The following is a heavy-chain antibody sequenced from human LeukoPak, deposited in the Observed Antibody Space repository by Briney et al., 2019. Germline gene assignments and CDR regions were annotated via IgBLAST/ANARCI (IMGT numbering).Heavy chain of an antibody. CDR3: ARGKYSAFDI. J-gene: IGHJ3*02. D-gene: IGHD2/OR15-2a*01. CDR1: GDSVSSNSVA. Sequence: SQTLSLTCAISGDSVSSNSVAWNWIRQSPSRGLEWLGRTFYRSKWYNDYAVSVKSRITINPDTSKNQFSLHLSSVTPEDTAVYYCARGKYSAFDIWGQGTMVTVSS. V-gene: IGHV6-1*01. CDR2: TFYRSKWYN.